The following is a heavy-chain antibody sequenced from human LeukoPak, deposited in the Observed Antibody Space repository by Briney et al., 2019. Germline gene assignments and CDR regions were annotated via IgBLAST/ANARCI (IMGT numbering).Heavy chain of an antibody. J-gene: IGHJ6*04. CDR3: ASSVAVLLYGSGSYQSLDV. Sequence: ASVKVSGKASGGTFSSYTISWVRQAPGQGLEWMGRIIPILGIANYAQKFQGRVTITADKSTSTAYMELSSLRSEDTAVYYCASSVAVLLYGSGSYQSLDVWGKGTTVTVSS. V-gene: IGHV1-69*02. D-gene: IGHD3-10*01. CDR2: IIPILGIA. CDR1: GGTFSSYT.